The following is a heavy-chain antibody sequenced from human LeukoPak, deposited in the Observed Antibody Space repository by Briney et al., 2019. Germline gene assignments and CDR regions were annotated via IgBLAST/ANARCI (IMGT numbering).Heavy chain of an antibody. D-gene: IGHD3-10*01. CDR2: IYTSGST. J-gene: IGHJ3*02. V-gene: IGHV4-61*02. CDR3: ALSPGQADAFDI. CDR1: GGSISSGSYY. Sequence: PSQTLSLTCTVSGGSISSGSYYWSWIRQPAGKGLEWIGRIYTSGSTNYNPSLKSRVTISVDTSKNQFSLKLSSVTAADTAVYYCALSPGQADAFDIWGQGTMVTVSS.